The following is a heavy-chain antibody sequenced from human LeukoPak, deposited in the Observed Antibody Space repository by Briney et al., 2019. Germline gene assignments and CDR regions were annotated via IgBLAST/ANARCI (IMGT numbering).Heavy chain of an antibody. CDR1: GFTFSTYA. D-gene: IGHD1-1*01. CDR2: LRGNGDT. J-gene: IGHJ4*02. CDR3: AKASWVSNVDAVL. V-gene: IGHV3-23*01. Sequence: GGSLTLSCVASGFTFSTYAMSWVREAPARGLEWVSSLRGNGDTFYAESVKGRFTLSRDESRNMVSLHLNKLRVEDTAIYYCAKASWVSNVDAVLWGQGTVVTVSS.